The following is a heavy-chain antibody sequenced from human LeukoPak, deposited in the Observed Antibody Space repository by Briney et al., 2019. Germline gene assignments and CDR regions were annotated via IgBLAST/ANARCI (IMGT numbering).Heavy chain of an antibody. CDR2: IIPILGIA. CDR3: ASRINWEYHPEEYYFDY. Sequence: GASVKVSCKASGGTFSRYAISWVRQAPGQGLEWMGRIIPILGIANYAQKFQGRVTITADKSTSTAYMELSSLRSEDTAVYYCASRINWEYHPEEYYFDYWGQGTLVTVSS. J-gene: IGHJ4*02. D-gene: IGHD2-2*01. V-gene: IGHV1-69*04. CDR1: GGTFSRYA.